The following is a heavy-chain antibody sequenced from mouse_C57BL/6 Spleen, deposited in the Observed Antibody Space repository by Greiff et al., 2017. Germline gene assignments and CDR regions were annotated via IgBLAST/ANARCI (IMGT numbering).Heavy chain of an antibody. Sequence: EVQLQQSGPELVKPGASVKISCKASGYTFTDYYMNWVKQSHGKSLEWIGDINPNNGGTSYNQKFKGKATLTVDKSSSTAYMELRSLTSEDSAVYYCARPCYYDGSPWFAYWGQGTLVTVSA. CDR3: ARPCYYDGSPWFAY. V-gene: IGHV1-26*01. CDR2: INPNNGGT. D-gene: IGHD1-1*01. CDR1: GYTFTDYY. J-gene: IGHJ3*01.